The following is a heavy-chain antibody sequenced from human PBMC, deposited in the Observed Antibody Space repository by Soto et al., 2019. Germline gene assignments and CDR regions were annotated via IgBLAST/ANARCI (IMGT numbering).Heavy chain of an antibody. CDR1: GFTFSSYW. CDR3: ARVSSGSYLSYYYYGMDV. Sequence: EVQLVESGGGLVQPGGSLRLSCAASGFTFSSYWMHWVRQAPGKGLVWVSRINSDGSSTSYADSVKGRCTISRDNAKNTLYLQMNSLRAEDTAVYYCARVSSGSYLSYYYYGMDVWGQGTPVTVS. V-gene: IGHV3-74*01. D-gene: IGHD1-26*01. CDR2: INSDGSST. J-gene: IGHJ6*02.